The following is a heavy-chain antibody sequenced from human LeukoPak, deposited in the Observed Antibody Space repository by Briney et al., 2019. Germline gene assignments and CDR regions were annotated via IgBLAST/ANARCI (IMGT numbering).Heavy chain of an antibody. Sequence: AGGSLRLSCAASGLTFSIYAMSWVRQAPGKGLEWVSGISGSGGSTYYADSVKGRFTISRDNSKNTLYLQMNSLRAEDTAVYYCAKGRSGYYLWYFDCWGQGNLVTVSS. CDR3: AKGRSGYYLWYFDC. CDR1: GLTFSIYA. D-gene: IGHD3-22*01. V-gene: IGHV3-23*01. CDR2: ISGSGGST. J-gene: IGHJ4*02.